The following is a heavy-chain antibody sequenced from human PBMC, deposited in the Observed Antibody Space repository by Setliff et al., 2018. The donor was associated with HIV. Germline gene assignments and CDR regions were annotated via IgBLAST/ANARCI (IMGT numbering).Heavy chain of an antibody. CDR3: ARHKSQPYYFDY. J-gene: IGHJ4*02. Sequence: SETLSLTCSVSGISINGYYWSWIRQSPRTRLEWIGYVSSIGNTNYNPSLKSRVTISVDTSKNQFSLQLNSVTAADTAVYFCARHKSQPYYFDYWGQGSLVTVSS. CDR2: VSSIGNT. CDR1: GISINGYY. V-gene: IGHV4-4*08.